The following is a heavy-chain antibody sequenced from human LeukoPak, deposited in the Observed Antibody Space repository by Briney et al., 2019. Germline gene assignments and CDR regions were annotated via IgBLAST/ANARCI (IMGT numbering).Heavy chain of an antibody. CDR1: GFTFSSYS. CDR3: ARDRYSSSPPGGAFDI. D-gene: IGHD6-6*01. J-gene: IGHJ3*02. CDR2: ISSSSSYI. Sequence: GGSLRLSCAASGFTFSSYSMNWVRQAPGKGLEWVSSISSSSSYIYYADSVKGRFTISRDNAKNSLYLQMNSLRAEDTAVYYCARDRYSSSPPGGAFDIWGQGTMVTVSS. V-gene: IGHV3-21*01.